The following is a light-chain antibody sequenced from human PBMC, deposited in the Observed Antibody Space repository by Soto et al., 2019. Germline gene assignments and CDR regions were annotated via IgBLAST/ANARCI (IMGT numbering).Light chain of an antibody. CDR3: QQRSNWPSIT. CDR2: DSS. Sequence: EIVLTQSPATLSLSPGERATLSCRASQSLSSNFLAWYQQKPGQPPRLLIYDSSTRATGFPDRFSGSGSGTDFTLTINSLEPEDFAVYYCQQRSNWPSITFGQGTRLEIK. CDR1: QSLSSNF. V-gene: IGKV3D-20*02. J-gene: IGKJ5*01.